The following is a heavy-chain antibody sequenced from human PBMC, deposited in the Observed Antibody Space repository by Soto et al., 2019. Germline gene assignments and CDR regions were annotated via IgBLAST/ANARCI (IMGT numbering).Heavy chain of an antibody. J-gene: IGHJ6*02. Sequence: QVQLQESGPGVVKPSQTLSLTCTVSGGSFSSGDYYWSWVRQPPGKGLEWIGYIYYTGSTFNNPSLKSRVSIPIDTSKTQFSRKLSSVTAADTAVYYCARIHFGDEPSYYYYGMDVWGQGTTVTVSS. D-gene: IGHD4-17*01. CDR2: IYYTGST. CDR1: GGSFSSGDYY. V-gene: IGHV4-30-4*01. CDR3: ARIHFGDEPSYYYYGMDV.